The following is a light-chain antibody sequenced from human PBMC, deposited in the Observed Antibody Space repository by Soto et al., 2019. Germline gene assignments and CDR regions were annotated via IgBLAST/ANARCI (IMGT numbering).Light chain of an antibody. CDR1: QSVSSGY. J-gene: IGKJ4*01. CDR3: QQYGSSPLT. CDR2: GAS. Sequence: EIVLTQSPGTLSLSPGERATLSCRASQSVSSGYFAWYQQKPGQAPRLLIYGASSRATGIPDRFSGSGSATDFTLTISRLEPEDFAVYYCQQYGSSPLTFGGGTKVEIK. V-gene: IGKV3-20*01.